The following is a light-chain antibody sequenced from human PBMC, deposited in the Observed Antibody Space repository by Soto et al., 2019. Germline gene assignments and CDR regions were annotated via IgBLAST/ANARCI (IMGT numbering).Light chain of an antibody. CDR3: TSYTSSAALVV. CDR1: SSDVGGYSS. Sequence: QSALTQPASVSGSPGQSITISCTGTSSDVGGYSSVSWYQQHPGKAPKLMIYEVSNRPSGVSNRFSGSNSGNTASLTISGLQPEDEADYYCTSYTSSAALVVFGTGTKVTVL. J-gene: IGLJ1*01. V-gene: IGLV2-14*01. CDR2: EVS.